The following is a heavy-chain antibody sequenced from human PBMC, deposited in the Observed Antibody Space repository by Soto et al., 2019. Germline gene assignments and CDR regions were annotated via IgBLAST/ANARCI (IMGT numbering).Heavy chain of an antibody. CDR1: GYTFTRHG. V-gene: IGHV1-18*01. CDR3: AREGRIGWLGIDN. CDR2: ISTYNVNT. D-gene: IGHD6-19*01. Sequence: QVQLVQSGPEVKKPGASVKVSCTASGYTFTRHGFSWVRQAPGQGLEWMGWISTYNVNTHYAQKFQGRVTMTADTSASTVYMALTSLRPDDTAIYFCAREGRIGWLGIDNGGQGTLVTVSS. J-gene: IGHJ4*02.